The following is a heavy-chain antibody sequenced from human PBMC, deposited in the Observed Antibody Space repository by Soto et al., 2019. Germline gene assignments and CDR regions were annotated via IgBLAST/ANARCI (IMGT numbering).Heavy chain of an antibody. CDR3: ARAGIVGATGPFDY. CDR2: IKQDGSEK. J-gene: IGHJ4*02. Sequence: EVQLVESGGGLVQPGGSLRLSCAASGFTFSSYWMSWVRQAPGKGLEWVANIKQDGSEKYYVDSVKGRFTISRDNAKNSLYLQINSLRAEDTAVYYCARAGIVGATGPFDYWGQGTLVTVSS. V-gene: IGHV3-7*01. D-gene: IGHD1-26*01. CDR1: GFTFSSYW.